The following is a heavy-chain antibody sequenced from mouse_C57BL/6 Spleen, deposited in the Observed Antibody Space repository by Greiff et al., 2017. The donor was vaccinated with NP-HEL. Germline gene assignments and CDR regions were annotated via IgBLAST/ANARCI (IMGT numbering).Heavy chain of an antibody. V-gene: IGHV3-6*01. CDR1: GYSITSGYY. CDR2: ISYDGSN. J-gene: IGHJ2*01. CDR3: AREPYYYGSSYEGY. Sequence: EVKLMESGPGLVKPSQSLSLTCSVTGYSITSGYYWNWIRQFPGNKLEWMGYISYDGSNNYNPSLKNRISITRDTSKNQFFLKLNSVTTEDTATYYCAREPYYYGSSYEGYWGQGTTLTVSS. D-gene: IGHD1-1*01.